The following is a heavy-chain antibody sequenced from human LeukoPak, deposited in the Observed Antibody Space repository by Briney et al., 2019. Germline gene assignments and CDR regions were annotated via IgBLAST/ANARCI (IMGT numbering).Heavy chain of an antibody. V-gene: IGHV4-59*01. CDR2: IYYSGST. Sequence: SETLSLTCTVSGGSISSYYWSWIRQPPGKGLEWIGYIYYSGSTNYNPSLKSRVTISVDTSKNQFSLKLSSVTAADTAVYYCARDSSGWFGWFDPWGQGTLVTVSS. D-gene: IGHD6-19*01. CDR1: GGSISSYY. J-gene: IGHJ5*02. CDR3: ARDSSGWFGWFDP.